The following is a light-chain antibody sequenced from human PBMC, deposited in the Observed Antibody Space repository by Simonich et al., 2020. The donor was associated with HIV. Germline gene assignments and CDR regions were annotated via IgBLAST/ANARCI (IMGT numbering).Light chain of an antibody. CDR2: GES. CDR1: QTISNS. Sequence: DIQMTQSPSSLSASVGDRVTVTCRASQTISNSLNWYQQKPGKAPQLLIYGESILQSGVPSRFSGRRSGTDFTLAISNLQPEDFATYYCQQSYSTPYTFGQGTKVEIK. CDR3: QQSYSTPYT. J-gene: IGKJ2*01. V-gene: IGKV1-39*01.